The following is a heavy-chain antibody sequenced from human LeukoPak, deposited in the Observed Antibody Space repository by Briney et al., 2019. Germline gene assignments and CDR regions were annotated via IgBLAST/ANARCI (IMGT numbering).Heavy chain of an antibody. D-gene: IGHD5-24*01. Sequence: VASVKVSCKASGGTFSSYAISWVRQAPGQGLEWMGGIIPIFGTANYAQKFQGRVTITTDVSTSTAYMELSSLRSEDTAVYYCARDDVEMATITAFDIWGQGTMVTVSS. CDR2: IIPIFGTA. V-gene: IGHV1-69*05. CDR3: ARDDVEMATITAFDI. CDR1: GGTFSSYA. J-gene: IGHJ3*02.